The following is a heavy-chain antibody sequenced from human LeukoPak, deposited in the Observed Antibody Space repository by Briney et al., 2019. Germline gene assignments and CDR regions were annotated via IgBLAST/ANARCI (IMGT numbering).Heavy chain of an antibody. V-gene: IGHV3-11*03. CDR2: ISSSSSYT. Sequence: GGSLRLSCAASGFTFSDYYMSWIRQAPGKGLEWLSYISSSSSYTNYADSVKGRFTISRDNAKKSLYMQMNSLRAEDTAVYYCAKMEGDCGTTSCYVDYWGQGTLVTVSS. CDR3: AKMEGDCGTTSCYVDY. J-gene: IGHJ4*02. CDR1: GFTFSDYY. D-gene: IGHD2-2*01.